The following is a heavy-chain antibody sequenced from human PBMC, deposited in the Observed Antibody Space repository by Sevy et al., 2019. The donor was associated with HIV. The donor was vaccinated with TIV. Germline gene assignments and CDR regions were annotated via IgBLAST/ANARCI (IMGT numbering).Heavy chain of an antibody. V-gene: IGHV4-39*01. CDR1: GGSISSSSYY. CDR2: IYYSGST. J-gene: IGHJ4*02. D-gene: IGHD1-7*01. Sequence: SETLSLTCTVSGGSISSSSYYWGWIRQPPGKGLEWIGSIYYSGSTYYNPSLKSRVTISVDTSKNQFSLKLSSVTAADTAVYYCARHFRYNRNFGDYFDYWGQGTLVTVSS. CDR3: ARHFRYNRNFGDYFDY.